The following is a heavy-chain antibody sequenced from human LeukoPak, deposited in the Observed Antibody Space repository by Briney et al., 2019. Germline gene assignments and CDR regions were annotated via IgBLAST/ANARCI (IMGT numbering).Heavy chain of an antibody. CDR3: ARDLIVVNWFDP. V-gene: IGHV1-2*06. CDR2: INPNSGGT. Sequence: ASVKVSCKASGYTFTGYYMHWVRQAPGQGLEWMGRINPNSGGTNYAQKFQGRVTMTRDTSISTAYMGLSRLRSDDTAVYYCARDLIVVNWFDPWRQGTLVTVSS. D-gene: IGHD2-15*01. CDR1: GYTFTGYY. J-gene: IGHJ5*02.